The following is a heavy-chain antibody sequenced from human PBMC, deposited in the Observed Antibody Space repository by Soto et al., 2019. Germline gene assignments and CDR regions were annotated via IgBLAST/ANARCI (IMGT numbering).Heavy chain of an antibody. CDR2: IYSGGST. J-gene: IGHJ6*03. Sequence: GGSLRLSCAASGFTVSSNYMSWVRQAPGKGLEWVSVIYSGGSTYYADSVKGRFTISRHNSKNTLYLQMNSLRAEDTAVYYCARVPLHDYGDYGYYYYMDVWGKGTSVTVSS. CDR3: ARVPLHDYGDYGYYYYMDV. D-gene: IGHD4-17*01. V-gene: IGHV3-53*04. CDR1: GFTVSSNY.